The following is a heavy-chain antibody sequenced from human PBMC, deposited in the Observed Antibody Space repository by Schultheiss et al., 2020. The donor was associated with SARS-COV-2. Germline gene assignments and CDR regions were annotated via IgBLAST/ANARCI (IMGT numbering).Heavy chain of an antibody. CDR1: GYSFTSYW. D-gene: IGHD3-10*01. CDR2: IYPGDSDT. CDR3: ARRYHYYGSGTSAFDI. Sequence: GGSLRLSCKGSGYSFTSYWIGWVRQMPGKGLEWMGIIYPGDSDTRYSPSFQGQVTISADKSITTAYLQWSSLKASNTAMYYCARRYHYYGSGTSAFDIWGQGTMVTVSS. V-gene: IGHV5-51*01. J-gene: IGHJ3*02.